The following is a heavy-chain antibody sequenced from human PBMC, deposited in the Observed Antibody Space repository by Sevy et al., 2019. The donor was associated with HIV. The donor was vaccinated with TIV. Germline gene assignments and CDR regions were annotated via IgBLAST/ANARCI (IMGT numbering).Heavy chain of an antibody. CDR2: MNSITSTI. J-gene: IGHJ3*02. CDR1: GFTFSSYS. Sequence: GGSLRLSCVGSGFTFSSYSMNWVRQAPGKGLEWLSYMNSITSTIYYADSVKGRFTISRDNAKNSLYLQMNSLRAEDTAVYYCARPYGSGSWEAFDIWGQGTMVTVSS. V-gene: IGHV3-48*01. D-gene: IGHD3-10*01. CDR3: ARPYGSGSWEAFDI.